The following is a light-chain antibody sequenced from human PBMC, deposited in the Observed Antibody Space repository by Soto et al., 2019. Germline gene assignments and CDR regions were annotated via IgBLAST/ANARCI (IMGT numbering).Light chain of an antibody. Sequence: EIVLTQSPDTVSVSPGERVTLSCRASQNIFRNYFAWYQQKPGQAPRXLIYGASTTATGIADRCSGGWSGTDFTITISRLEPEYVALYHCQQYGRPWTFGQGTKVDIK. V-gene: IGKV3-20*01. CDR1: QNIFRNY. CDR3: QQYGRPWT. J-gene: IGKJ1*01. CDR2: GAS.